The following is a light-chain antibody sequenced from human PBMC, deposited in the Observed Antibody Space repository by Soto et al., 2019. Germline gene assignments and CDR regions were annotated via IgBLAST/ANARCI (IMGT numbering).Light chain of an antibody. Sequence: QSVLTQPPSVSAAPGQQVTISCSGSSSNIGNNYVSWFQHLPGATPKLLIYENNRRPTGIPDRFSGSKSATSATLGITGLRTGDEADYYCGTWDHSVSGYVFGTGTKVTVL. CDR2: ENN. J-gene: IGLJ1*01. CDR3: GTWDHSVSGYV. V-gene: IGLV1-51*02. CDR1: SSNIGNNY.